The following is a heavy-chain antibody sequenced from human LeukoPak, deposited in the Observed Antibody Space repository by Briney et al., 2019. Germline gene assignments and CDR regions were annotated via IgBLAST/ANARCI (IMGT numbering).Heavy chain of an antibody. V-gene: IGHV3-11*01. CDR3: ATSSGSSA. Sequence: GGSLRLSCAASGFTYSDYCMSWFRQAPGKGLEWVSSISTSDSTTIHYADSVKGRFSISRDNARNSLYLQMNSLRAEDTAVYYCATSSGSSAWGQGTLVTVSS. J-gene: IGHJ5*02. CDR1: GFTYSDYC. CDR2: ISTSDSTTI. D-gene: IGHD3-10*01.